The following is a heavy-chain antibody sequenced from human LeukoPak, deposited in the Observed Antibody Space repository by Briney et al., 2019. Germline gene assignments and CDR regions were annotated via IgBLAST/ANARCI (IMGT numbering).Heavy chain of an antibody. Sequence: GGSLRLSCAASGFTVSSNYMSWVRQAPGKGLEWVSVIYSGGSTYYADSVKGRFTISRDNSKNTLYLQMNRLRAEDTAVYYCAREGVRDSSIYYYGMDVWGQGTTVTVSS. CDR3: AREGVRDSSIYYYGMDV. J-gene: IGHJ6*02. D-gene: IGHD3-22*01. V-gene: IGHV3-53*01. CDR1: GFTVSSNY. CDR2: IYSGGST.